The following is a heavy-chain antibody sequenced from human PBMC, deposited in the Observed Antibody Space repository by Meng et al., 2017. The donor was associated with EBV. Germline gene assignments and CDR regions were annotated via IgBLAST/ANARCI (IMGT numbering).Heavy chain of an antibody. Sequence: QVQLVQAGAEVKKPGASVKGSFKASGYTFTGYYKHWVRQAPGQGLEWMGRINPNSGGTNYAQKFQGRVTMTRDTSISTAYMELSRLRSDDTAVYYCARVGIAVAGTGDYWGQGTLVTVSS. CDR3: ARVGIAVAGTGDY. D-gene: IGHD6-19*01. CDR2: INPNSGGT. J-gene: IGHJ4*02. CDR1: GYTFTGYY. V-gene: IGHV1-2*06.